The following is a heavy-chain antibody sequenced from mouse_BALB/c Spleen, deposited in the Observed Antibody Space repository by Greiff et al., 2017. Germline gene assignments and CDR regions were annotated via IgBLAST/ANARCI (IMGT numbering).Heavy chain of an antibody. CDR3: TAYDSWYFDV. CDR1: GFNIKDYY. J-gene: IGHJ1*01. D-gene: IGHD2-4*01. CDR2: IDPENGDT. V-gene: IGHV14-4*02. Sequence: VHVKQSGAELVRSGASVKLSCTASGFNIKDYYMHWVKQRPEQGLEWIGWIDPENGDTEYAPKFQGKATMTADTSSNTAYLQLSSLTSEDTAVYYCTAYDSWYFDVWGAGTTVTVSS.